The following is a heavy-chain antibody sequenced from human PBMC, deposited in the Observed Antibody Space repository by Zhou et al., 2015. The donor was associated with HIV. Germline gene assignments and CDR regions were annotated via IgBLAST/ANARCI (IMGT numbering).Heavy chain of an antibody. CDR3: ARDRGAARPDWRYFDL. V-gene: IGHV1-69*01. J-gene: IGHJ2*01. CDR1: GDTFSGYD. Sequence: QVQLVQSGTEVKKPGSSVKVSCKASGDTFSGYDFTWVRQAPGQGLEWMGGLIPIFRTPKYAQKFQDRVTITADESTTAVYLELRNLRSEDTAVYYCARDRGAARPDWRYFDLWGRGTLVTVSS. D-gene: IGHD6-6*01. CDR2: LIPIFRTP.